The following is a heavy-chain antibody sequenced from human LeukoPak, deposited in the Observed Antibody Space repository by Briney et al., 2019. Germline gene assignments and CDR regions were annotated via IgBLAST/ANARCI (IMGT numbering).Heavy chain of an antibody. CDR1: GFTFSDYY. V-gene: IGHV3-11*01. Sequence: GGSLRLSCAASGFTFSDYYMIWIRQAPGKGLECVSYITNSGSTMYYADSVKGRFTISRDNAKNSLWLQMNSLRAEDTAVYYCATDLLRWKASDSFNYWGQGTLVTVSS. J-gene: IGHJ4*02. CDR2: ITNSGSTM. D-gene: IGHD1-1*01. CDR3: ATDLLRWKASDSFNY.